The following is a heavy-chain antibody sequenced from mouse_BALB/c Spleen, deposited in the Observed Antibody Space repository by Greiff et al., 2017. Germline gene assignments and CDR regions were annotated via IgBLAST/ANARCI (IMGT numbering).Heavy chain of an antibody. CDR1: GDSITSGY. CDR3: ARLAYYGNGAMDY. Sequence: EVKLMESGPSLVKPSQTLSLTCSVTGDSITSGYWNWIRKFPGNKLEYMGYISYSGSTYYNPSLKSRISITRDTSKNQYYLQLNSVTTEDTATYYCARLAYYGNGAMDYWGQGTSVTVSS. D-gene: IGHD2-10*01. J-gene: IGHJ4*01. CDR2: ISYSGST. V-gene: IGHV3-8*02.